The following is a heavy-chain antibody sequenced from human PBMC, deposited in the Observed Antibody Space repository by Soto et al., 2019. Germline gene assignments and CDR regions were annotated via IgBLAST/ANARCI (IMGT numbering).Heavy chain of an antibody. D-gene: IGHD3-16*02. CDR1: GFTFSNYE. J-gene: IGHJ5*02. CDR2: ISSRGTVK. Sequence: EEQLAESGGGLVQPGGSLRLSCTASGFTFSNYEMNWVRQAPGKGLEWVSYISSRGTVKYNADSVKGRFTISRDNAKNSLYLQMNSLRAEDTAVYYCTRYRRFDAWGQGTLVTVSS. CDR3: TRYRRFDA. V-gene: IGHV3-48*03.